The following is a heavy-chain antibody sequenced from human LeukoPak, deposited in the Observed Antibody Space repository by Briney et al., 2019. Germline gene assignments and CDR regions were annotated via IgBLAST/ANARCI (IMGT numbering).Heavy chain of an antibody. J-gene: IGHJ6*03. CDR1: GYSISSGYY. CDR2: IYNSGST. CDR3: ARDLKVAGDYYYYYMDV. Sequence: PSETLPLTCTVSGYSISSGYYWGWIRQPPGKGLEWIGSIYNSGSTYYNPSLKSRVTISVDTSKNQFSLKLSSVTAADTAVYYCARDLKVAGDYYYYYMDVWGKGTTVTISS. D-gene: IGHD6-19*01. V-gene: IGHV4-38-2*02.